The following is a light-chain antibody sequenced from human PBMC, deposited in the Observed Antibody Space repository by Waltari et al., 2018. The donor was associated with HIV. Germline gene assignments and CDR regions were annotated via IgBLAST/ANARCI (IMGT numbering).Light chain of an antibody. CDR3: QQYYTIGPT. CDR1: RSILYSSNNQNY. J-gene: IGKJ4*01. CDR2: WAS. V-gene: IGKV4-1*01. Sequence: DIAMTQSPNSLAVSLGERATINCRSSRSILYSSNNQNYLAWYQQKPGQSPKVLIYWASTRASGVPDRFSGSGSGTNFSLTISSLQSDDVALYYCQQYYTIGPTFGGGTKVE.